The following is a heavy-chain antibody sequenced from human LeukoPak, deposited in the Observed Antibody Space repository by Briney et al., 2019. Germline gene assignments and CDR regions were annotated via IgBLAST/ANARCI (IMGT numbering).Heavy chain of an antibody. CDR1: GFTFSSYG. J-gene: IGHJ6*02. Sequence: GGSLRLSCAASGFTFSSYGMRWVRQAPGKGLGWVAVISYDGSNKYYADFVKGRFTIARDNSKNTLYLQMNSLRAEDTAVYYCAKDLGCSGGSCYGTPYYYYGMDVWGQGTTVTVSS. CDR3: AKDLGCSGGSCYGTPYYYYGMDV. D-gene: IGHD2-15*01. V-gene: IGHV3-30*18. CDR2: ISYDGSNK.